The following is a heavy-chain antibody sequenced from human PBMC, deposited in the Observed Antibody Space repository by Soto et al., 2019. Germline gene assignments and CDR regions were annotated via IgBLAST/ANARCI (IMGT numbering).Heavy chain of an antibody. CDR1: GGSISSGGYY. V-gene: IGHV4-31*03. CDR2: IYYSGST. Sequence: SETLSLTCTVSGGSISSGGYYWSWIRQHPGKGLEWIGYIYYSGSTYYNPSLKSRVTISVDTSKNQFSLKLSSVTAADTAGYYCARYDHCSGGSCSLNWFDPWGQGTLVTVSS. D-gene: IGHD2-15*01. J-gene: IGHJ5*02. CDR3: ARYDHCSGGSCSLNWFDP.